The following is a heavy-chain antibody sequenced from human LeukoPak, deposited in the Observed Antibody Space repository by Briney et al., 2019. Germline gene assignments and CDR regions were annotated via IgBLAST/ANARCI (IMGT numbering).Heavy chain of an antibody. D-gene: IGHD6-6*01. V-gene: IGHV3-23*01. J-gene: IGHJ4*02. CDR2: ISGSGGRT. Sequence: GGSLRLSCAASTFTFSNYWMTWVRQAPGKGLEWVSGISGSGGRTYYADSVKGRFTISRDNSKNSLYLQMNSLRAEDTAVYYCARANQYSSSSADYWGQGTLVTVSS. CDR1: TFTFSNYW. CDR3: ARANQYSSSSADY.